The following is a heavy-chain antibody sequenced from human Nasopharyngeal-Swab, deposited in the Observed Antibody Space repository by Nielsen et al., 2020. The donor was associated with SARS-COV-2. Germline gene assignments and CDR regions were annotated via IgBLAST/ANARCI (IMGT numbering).Heavy chain of an antibody. CDR2: ITSSSNTI. Sequence: SSASACSFLSCYVIYWVRHAPGKGPEWASYITSSSNTIYYADSVKGRFTISRDNAKNSLYLLMNSLRGEDTAVYYCARETDCNSGLSTALDYWGQGTLVTVSS. J-gene: IGHJ4*02. V-gene: IGHV3-48*03. CDR1: CSFLSCYV. D-gene: IGHD2/OR15-2a*01. CDR3: ARETDCNSGLSTALDY.